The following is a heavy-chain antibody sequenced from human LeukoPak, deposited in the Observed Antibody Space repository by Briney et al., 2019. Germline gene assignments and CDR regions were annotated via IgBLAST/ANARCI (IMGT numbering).Heavy chain of an antibody. CDR1: GFTFSTYV. D-gene: IGHD2-15*01. J-gene: IGHJ4*02. CDR3: AKDGVGGYYSWGGDY. Sequence: GGSLRLSCAASGFTFSTYVMTWVRQAPGKGLEWVAFIRYDGSYKYYADSVKGRFTISRDNSKNTLFLQMNRLRPEDTALYYGAKDGVGGYYSWGGDYWGQGTLVTVS. V-gene: IGHV3-30*02. CDR2: IRYDGSYK.